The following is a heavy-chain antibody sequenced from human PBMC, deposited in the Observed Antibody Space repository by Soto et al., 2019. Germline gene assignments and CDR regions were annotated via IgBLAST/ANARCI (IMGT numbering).Heavy chain of an antibody. Sequence: PSETLSLTCTVSDDSITSGAYYWGLIRQPPGKGLEWIGTIQYRGSTYYNPSLKSRVTMSLDTSKNQYSLRLSSVTAADTAVYLCAGMFWFGDLLFDDWGPGTLVTVSS. CDR3: AGMFWFGDLLFDD. CDR2: IQYRGST. V-gene: IGHV4-39*01. J-gene: IGHJ4*02. D-gene: IGHD3-10*01. CDR1: DDSITSGAYY.